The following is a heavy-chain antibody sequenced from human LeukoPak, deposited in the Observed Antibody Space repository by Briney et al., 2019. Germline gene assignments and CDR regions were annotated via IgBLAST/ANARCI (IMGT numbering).Heavy chain of an antibody. V-gene: IGHV1-8*01. CDR2: MNPNSANT. J-gene: IGHJ6*04. CDR1: GYTFTNYD. CDR3: ARAGISATGLDV. D-gene: IGHD6-13*01. Sequence: ASVKISCKASGYTFTNYDINWVRQATGQGLEWMGWMNPNSANTGYAQKFQGRVTMTRNTSISTAYMELSSLRSEDTALCYCARAGISATGLDVWGKGTTVTVSS.